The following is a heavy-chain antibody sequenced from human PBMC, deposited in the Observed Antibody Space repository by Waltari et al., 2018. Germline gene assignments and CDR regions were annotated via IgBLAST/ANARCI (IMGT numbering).Heavy chain of an antibody. J-gene: IGHJ4*02. D-gene: IGHD2-15*01. V-gene: IGHV4-4*02. CDR3: ARDRGRGLYLDT. CDR2: IYGSGGT. CDR1: GDSVTSHYV. Sequence: LVKPSESLSLTCTVSGDSVTSHYVWKWVRQTPEKGLEWIGQIYGSGGTDFNPSLESRVTMSLDTAKNQSSLKMTSATAADTALYFCARDRGRGLYLDTWGQGTLVTVSP.